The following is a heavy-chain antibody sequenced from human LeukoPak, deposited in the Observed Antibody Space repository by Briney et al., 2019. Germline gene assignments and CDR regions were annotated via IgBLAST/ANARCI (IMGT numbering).Heavy chain of an antibody. J-gene: IGHJ4*02. CDR2: IYYTGGT. CDR1: GYSISSGYY. CDR3: ARDRPRYCSGGSCYSINFDY. Sequence: MSSETLSLTCSVSGYSISSGYYWGWIRQPPGRGLEWIGSIYYTGGTLYNPSLKSRVSMSVDTSTNQFSLKLTSVTAADTAVYYCARDRPRYCSGGSCYSINFDYWGQGTLVTVSS. V-gene: IGHV4-38-2*02. D-gene: IGHD2-15*01.